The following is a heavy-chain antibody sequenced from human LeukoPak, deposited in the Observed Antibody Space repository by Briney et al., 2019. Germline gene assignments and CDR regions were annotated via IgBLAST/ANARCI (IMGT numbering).Heavy chain of an antibody. J-gene: IGHJ5*02. Sequence: ASVKVSCKASGYTFTGYYMHWVRQAPGQGLEWMGIINPSGGSTSYAQKFQGRVTMTRDTSTSTVYMELSSLRSEDTAVYYCAKELRPSHYYGSGSYISWGQGTLVTVSS. CDR2: INPSGGST. CDR3: AKELRPSHYYGSGSYIS. V-gene: IGHV1-46*01. CDR1: GYTFTGYY. D-gene: IGHD3-10*01.